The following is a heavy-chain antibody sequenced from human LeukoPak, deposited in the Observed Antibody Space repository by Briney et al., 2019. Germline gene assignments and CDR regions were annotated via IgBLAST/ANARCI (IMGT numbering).Heavy chain of an antibody. CDR2: IYKSGST. J-gene: IGHJ4*02. V-gene: IGHV4-39*01. Sequence: SETLSLTCTVSGGSISSSSYYWGWIRQPPGKELEWIGSIYKSGSTYYNPSLKSRVTIFVDTSKNQFYLNLNSVTAADTAVYYCARHGAGVHGPVDYWGQGALVTVSS. CDR1: GGSISSSSYY. CDR3: ARHGAGVHGPVDY. D-gene: IGHD6-19*01.